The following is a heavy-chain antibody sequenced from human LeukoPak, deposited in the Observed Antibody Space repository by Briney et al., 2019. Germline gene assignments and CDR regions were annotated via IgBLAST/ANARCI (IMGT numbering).Heavy chain of an antibody. CDR3: ARGMSGYSSYDF. J-gene: IGHJ4*02. CDR1: GFTINSNY. Sequence: GGSQRLSCAASGFTINSNYLSWVRQAPGKGLEWVSVIYYGGNTYYADSVRGRFTLSSDSSKNTLYLQMNSLRAEDTAVYYCARGMSGYSSYDFWGQGILVTVSS. D-gene: IGHD5-12*01. V-gene: IGHV3-66*01. CDR2: IYYGGNT.